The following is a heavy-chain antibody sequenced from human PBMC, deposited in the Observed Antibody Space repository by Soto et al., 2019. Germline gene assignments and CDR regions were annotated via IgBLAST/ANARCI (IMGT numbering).Heavy chain of an antibody. V-gene: IGHV2-5*02. CDR1: GFSLSTTGAG. CDR3: VSGSFPNWFDP. CDR2: LYWDGNK. D-gene: IGHD3-10*01. J-gene: IGHJ5*02. Sequence: QITLKESGPTLVKPTQTLTLTCTFSGFSLSTTGAGVGWIRQPPEKALEWLALLYWDGNKRYSPSLESRLTIAKDTSKNQVFLTMSNMDPVDTATYYCVSGSFPNWFDPWGQGILVIDSS.